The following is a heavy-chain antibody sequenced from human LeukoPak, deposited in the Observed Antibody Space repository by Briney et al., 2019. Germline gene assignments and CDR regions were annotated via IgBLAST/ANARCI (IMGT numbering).Heavy chain of an antibody. D-gene: IGHD1-26*01. Sequence: GRSLRLSCAASGFTFSNSAMHWVRQAPGKGLEWVADISNDGNNKYYADSVKGRFTIFRDNSNNTLYLQMNSLRSEDTAVYYCARGSGSYYVLGYWGQGTLVTVSS. CDR3: ARGSGSYYVLGY. J-gene: IGHJ4*02. CDR1: GFTFSNSA. CDR2: ISNDGNNK. V-gene: IGHV3-30*04.